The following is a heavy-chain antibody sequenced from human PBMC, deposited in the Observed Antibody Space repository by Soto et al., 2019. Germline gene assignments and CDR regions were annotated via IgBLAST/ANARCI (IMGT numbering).Heavy chain of an antibody. V-gene: IGHV4-30-4*01. CDR3: ARDGPYYYSLDV. CDR2: IDYSGRT. Sequence: SETLSLPCTLSGDSISNSDYYWNWIRQSPGKGLEWIASIDYSGRTYYNPSLKSRVVISADTSNNLFSLKLKSVTAAYTALYFCARDGPYYYSLDVCRKVTTV. CDR1: GDSISNSDYY. J-gene: IGHJ6*04.